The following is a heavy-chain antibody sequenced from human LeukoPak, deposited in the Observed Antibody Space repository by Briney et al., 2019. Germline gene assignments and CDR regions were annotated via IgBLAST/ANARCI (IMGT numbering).Heavy chain of an antibody. Sequence: SVKVSRKASGGTFSSYAISWVRQAPGQGLEWMGGIIPIFGTANYAQKFQGRVTITADESTSTAYMELSSLRSEDTAVYYCARSDYGGNSGDYWGQGTLVTVSS. J-gene: IGHJ4*02. CDR3: ARSDYGGNSGDY. CDR2: IIPIFGTA. CDR1: GGTFSSYA. V-gene: IGHV1-69*13. D-gene: IGHD4-23*01.